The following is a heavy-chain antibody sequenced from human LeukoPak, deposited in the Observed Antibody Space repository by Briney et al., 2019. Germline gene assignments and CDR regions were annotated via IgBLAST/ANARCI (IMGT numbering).Heavy chain of an antibody. CDR1: GYTFTGYY. V-gene: IGHV1-24*01. Sequence: ASVKVSCKASGYTFTGYYMHWVRQAPGKGLEWMGGFDPEDGETIYAQKFQGRVTMTEDTSTDTAYMELSSLRSEDTAVYYCATEISVVVTAILHYWGQGTLVTVSS. CDR2: FDPEDGET. J-gene: IGHJ4*02. CDR3: ATEISVVVTAILHY. D-gene: IGHD2-21*02.